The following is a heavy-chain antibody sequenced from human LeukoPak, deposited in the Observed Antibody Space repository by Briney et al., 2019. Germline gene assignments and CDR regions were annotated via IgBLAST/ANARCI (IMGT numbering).Heavy chain of an antibody. J-gene: IGHJ3*02. D-gene: IGHD4-17*01. CDR3: ARVLVTVTKGFDI. CDR1: ADSFSSHY. V-gene: IGHV4-59*11. Sequence: ASETLSLTCAVSADSFSSHYWTWIRQPPGKGLEWIGYISYIGSTNYNPSLKSRVTISIDTSKNQFSLKLSSVTAADTAVYYCARVLVTVTKGFDIWGQGTMVSVSS. CDR2: ISYIGST.